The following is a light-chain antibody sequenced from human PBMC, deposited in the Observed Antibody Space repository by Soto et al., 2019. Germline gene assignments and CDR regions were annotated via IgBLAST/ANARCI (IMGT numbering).Light chain of an antibody. Sequence: IQMTQSPSTLSASVGDRVTITCRASQSVHKWVAWYQQKSGRAPMLLIYDASTLQSGVSSRLSGTGSGTYLSLSITRLRPDDFATYYCQQFHLRNTFGQGTRLEMK. CDR1: QSVHKW. CDR3: QQFHLRNT. V-gene: IGKV1-5*01. J-gene: IGKJ2*01. CDR2: DAS.